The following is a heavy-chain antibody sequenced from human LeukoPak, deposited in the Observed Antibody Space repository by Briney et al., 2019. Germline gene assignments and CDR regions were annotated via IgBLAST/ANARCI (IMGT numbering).Heavy chain of an antibody. CDR2: IYYSGST. V-gene: IGHV4-59*01. CDR3: ARDRGPYYFDY. J-gene: IGHJ4*02. D-gene: IGHD3-10*01. CDR1: GGSISSYY. Sequence: SETLSLTCSVSGGSISSYYWSWIRQPPGKGLEWIGYIYYSGSTNYNPSLKSRVTISVDTSKNQFSLKLRSVTAANTAVYYCARDRGPYYFDYWGQGTLVTVSS.